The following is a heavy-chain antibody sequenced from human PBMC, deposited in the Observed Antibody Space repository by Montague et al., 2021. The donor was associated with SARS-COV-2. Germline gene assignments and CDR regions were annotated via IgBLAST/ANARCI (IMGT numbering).Heavy chain of an antibody. J-gene: IGHJ6*02. V-gene: IGHV4-39*07. CDR3: ARVGRQQLVRLSGMDV. Sequence: SETLSLTCTVSGGSISSSSYYWGWIRQPPGKGLEWIGSIYYSGSTYCNPSLKSRVTISVDTSKNQFSLKLSSVTAADTAVYCCARVGRQQLVRLSGMDVWGQGTTVTVSS. CDR1: GGSISSSSYY. D-gene: IGHD6-13*01. CDR2: IYYSGST.